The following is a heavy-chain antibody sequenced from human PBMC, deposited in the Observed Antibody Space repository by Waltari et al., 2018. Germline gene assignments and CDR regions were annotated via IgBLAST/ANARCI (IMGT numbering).Heavy chain of an antibody. V-gene: IGHV4-30-4*08. CDR3: ARDLHTQSDY. CDR1: GGSISRGDYY. Sequence: QVQLQESGPGLVKPSQTLSLTCTVSGGSISRGDYYWSWIRQPPGKGLEWIGSIYYSGSTCYHPSLKSRVTISVDTSKNQFSLKLSSVTAADTAVYYCARDLHTQSDYWGQGTLVTVSS. CDR2: IYYSGST. J-gene: IGHJ4*02.